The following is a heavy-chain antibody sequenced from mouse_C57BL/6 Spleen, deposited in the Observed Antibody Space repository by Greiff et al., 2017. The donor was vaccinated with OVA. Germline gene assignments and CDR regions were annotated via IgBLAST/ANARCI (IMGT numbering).Heavy chain of an antibody. CDR2: IYPGDGDT. J-gene: IGHJ2*01. Sequence: QVQLQQSGPELVKPGASVKISCKASGYAFSSSWMNWVKQRPGKGLEWIGRIYPGDGDTNYNGKFKGKATLTADKSSSTAYMQLSSLTSEDSAVYFCARKAFTTVVLDYWGQGTTLTVSS. CDR3: ARKAFTTVVLDY. CDR1: GYAFSSSW. D-gene: IGHD1-1*01. V-gene: IGHV1-82*01.